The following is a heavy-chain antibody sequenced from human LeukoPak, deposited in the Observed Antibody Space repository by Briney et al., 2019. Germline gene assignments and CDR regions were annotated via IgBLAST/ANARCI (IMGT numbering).Heavy chain of an antibody. CDR1: GFTFSNYW. J-gene: IGHJ6*03. D-gene: IGHD1-14*01. V-gene: IGHV3-7*01. CDR2: IKEDGSEK. Sequence: GGSLRLSCAASGFTFSNYWMSWVRQAPGKGLEWVANIKEDGSEKYYVDSVKGRFTISRDNAKNSLYLQMNSLRAEDTAVYYCARGYFDMDVWGKGTTVTVSS. CDR3: ARGYFDMDV.